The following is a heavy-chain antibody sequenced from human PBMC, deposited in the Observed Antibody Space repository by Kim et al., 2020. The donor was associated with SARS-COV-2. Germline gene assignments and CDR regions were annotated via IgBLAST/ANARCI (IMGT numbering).Heavy chain of an antibody. CDR3: ARLGRITMVRGASSYMDV. V-gene: IGHV4-34*01. D-gene: IGHD3-10*01. J-gene: IGHJ6*03. Sequence: SETLSLTCAVYGGSFSGYYWSWIRQPPGKGLEWIGEINHSGSTNYNPSLKSRVTISVDTSKNQFSLKLSSVTAADTAVYYCARLGRITMVRGASSYMDVWGKGGTVTVSS. CDR2: INHSGST. CDR1: GGSFSGYY.